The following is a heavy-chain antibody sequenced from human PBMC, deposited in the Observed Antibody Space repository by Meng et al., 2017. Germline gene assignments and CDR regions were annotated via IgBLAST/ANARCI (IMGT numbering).Heavy chain of an antibody. CDR2: ISYDGSNK. CDR1: GFTFSSYA. J-gene: IGHJ3*02. CDR3: ARGSTMIVVGWI. Sequence: GGSLRLSCAASGFTFSSYAMHWVRQAPGKGLEWVAVISYDGSNKYYADSVKGRFTISRDNSKNTLYLQMNSLRAEDTAVYYCARGSTMIVVGWIWGQGTMVTVSS. V-gene: IGHV3-30*01. D-gene: IGHD3-22*01.